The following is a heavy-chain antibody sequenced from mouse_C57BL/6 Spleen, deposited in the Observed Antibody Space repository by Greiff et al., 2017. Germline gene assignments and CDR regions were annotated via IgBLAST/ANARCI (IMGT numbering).Heavy chain of an antibody. CDR1: GYTFTSYW. CDR3: AREGGNYLSYFDY. V-gene: IGHV1-64*01. CDR2: IYPNSGST. D-gene: IGHD2-1*01. Sequence: QVQLQQPGAELVKPGASVKLSCKASGYTFTSYWMHWVKQRPGQGLEWIGMIYPNSGSTNYNEKFKSKATLTVDKSSSTAYMQLSSLTSEDSAVYYCAREGGNYLSYFDYWGQGTTLTVSS. J-gene: IGHJ2*01.